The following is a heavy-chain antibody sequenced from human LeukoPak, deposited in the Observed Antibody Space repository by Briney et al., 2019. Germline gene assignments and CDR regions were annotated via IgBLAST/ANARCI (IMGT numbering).Heavy chain of an antibody. Sequence: GGSLRLSCAASGFNFNTAWMSWVRQAPGKGLEWVSAISGSGVSTYYADSVKGRFTISRDNSKNTLYLQMNSLRAEDTAVYYCAKEYGYTYGEFDYWGQGTLVTVSS. D-gene: IGHD5-18*01. CDR3: AKEYGYTYGEFDY. CDR1: GFNFNTAW. CDR2: ISGSGVST. J-gene: IGHJ4*02. V-gene: IGHV3-23*01.